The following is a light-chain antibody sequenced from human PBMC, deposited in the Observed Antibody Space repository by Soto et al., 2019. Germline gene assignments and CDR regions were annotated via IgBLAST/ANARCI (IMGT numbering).Light chain of an antibody. CDR1: QSVSSSY. J-gene: IGKJ5*01. CDR2: GTS. Sequence: DIVMTQSPDSLAVSPGERATLSCRASQSVSSSYLAWYQQKPGQAPRLLIYGTSSRATGIPDRFSGSGSGTDFTLTISRLEPEDFAVFFCQQYGTSEIIFGQGTRLEIK. V-gene: IGKV3-20*01. CDR3: QQYGTSEII.